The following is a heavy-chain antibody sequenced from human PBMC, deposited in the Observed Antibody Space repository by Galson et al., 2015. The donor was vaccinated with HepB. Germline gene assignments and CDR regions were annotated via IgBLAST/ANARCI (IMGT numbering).Heavy chain of an antibody. CDR3: ASAGGSYSSPFDY. D-gene: IGHD1-26*01. Sequence: SLRLSCAASGFTFDDYAMHWVRQAPGKGLEWVSGISWNSGSIGYADSVKGRFTISRDNAKNSLYLQMNSLRAEDTALYYCASAGGSYSSPFDYWGQGTLVTVSS. V-gene: IGHV3-9*01. CDR1: GFTFDDYA. CDR2: ISWNSGSI. J-gene: IGHJ4*02.